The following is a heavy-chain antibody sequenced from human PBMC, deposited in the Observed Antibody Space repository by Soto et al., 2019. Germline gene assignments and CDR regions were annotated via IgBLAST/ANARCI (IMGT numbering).Heavy chain of an antibody. CDR1: GYSFTSYD. V-gene: IGHV1-8*01. D-gene: IGHD4-17*01. CDR3: ARVHTVTTYFDV. J-gene: IGHJ2*01. CDR2: MNPNSGNT. Sequence: QVQLVQSGAEVKKPGASVKVSCKASGYSFTSYDINWVRQATGQGLEWMGWMNPNSGNTGSAQRFQGRLTMTRNTSINTAYMELTSLTSEDADVYFCARVHTVTTYFDVWGRGTLVTVSS.